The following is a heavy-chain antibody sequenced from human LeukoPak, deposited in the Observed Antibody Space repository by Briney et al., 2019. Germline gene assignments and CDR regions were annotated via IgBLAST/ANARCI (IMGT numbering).Heavy chain of an antibody. Sequence: GGSLRLSCAASGFTFSTYDMHWVRQATGKGLEWVSSISPTADTYYTDSVRGRVTISRENAKNSLYLQMNNLRAGDKGVYYCARDVCSAGRCYHDYWGQGTLVTVSS. CDR2: ISPTADT. V-gene: IGHV3-13*01. J-gene: IGHJ4*02. CDR3: ARDVCSAGRCYHDY. D-gene: IGHD2-15*01. CDR1: GFTFSTYD.